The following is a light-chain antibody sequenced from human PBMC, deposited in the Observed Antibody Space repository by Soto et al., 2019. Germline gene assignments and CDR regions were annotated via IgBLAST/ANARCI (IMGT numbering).Light chain of an antibody. CDR3: HQYGGSPT. CDR1: QSVSSSY. CDR2: GAS. J-gene: IGKJ4*01. Sequence: ESVLTQSPGTLSLSPGERATLSCRASQSVSSSYLAWYQQKPGQAPRLLIYGASSRATGIPGRFSGSGSGTDFTLTISRLEPEDFAVYYCHQYGGSPTFGGGTKVEI. V-gene: IGKV3-20*01.